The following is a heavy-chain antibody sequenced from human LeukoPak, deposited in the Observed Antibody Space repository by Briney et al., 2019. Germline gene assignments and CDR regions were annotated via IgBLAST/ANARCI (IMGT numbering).Heavy chain of an antibody. CDR3: ARDTDTYYYDSTSYGMDV. J-gene: IGHJ6*02. CDR1: GFTFSRSW. V-gene: IGHV3-7*01. D-gene: IGHD3-22*01. CDR2: IREDGGKK. Sequence: GGSLRLSCVDSGFTFSRSWMTWLRQAPGKGLEWVANIREDGGKKNYVDSVEGRFTISRDNAKNSLYLQMNSLRAEDTAVYYCARDTDTYYYDSTSYGMDVWGQGTTVTVSS.